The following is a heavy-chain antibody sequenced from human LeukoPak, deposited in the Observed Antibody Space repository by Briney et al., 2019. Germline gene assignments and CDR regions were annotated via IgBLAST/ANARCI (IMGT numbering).Heavy chain of an antibody. J-gene: IGHJ4*02. CDR3: ARWAMGIAELDY. Sequence: ASVKVSCKASGYTFTSYYMHWARQAPGQGLEWMGIINPSGGSTSYAQKFQGRVTMTRDMSTSTVYMELSSLRSEDTAVYYCARWAMGIAELDYWGQGTLVTVSS. CDR2: INPSGGST. D-gene: IGHD6-13*01. V-gene: IGHV1-46*01. CDR1: GYTFTSYY.